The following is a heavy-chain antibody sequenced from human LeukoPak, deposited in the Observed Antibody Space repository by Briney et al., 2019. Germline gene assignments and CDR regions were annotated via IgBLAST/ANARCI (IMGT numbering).Heavy chain of an antibody. CDR1: GFTFSSYG. J-gene: IGHJ6*02. D-gene: IGHD2-2*01. CDR2: IWYDGSNK. CDR3: AKVSPPIVVVPAAMDV. V-gene: IGHV3-33*06. Sequence: GRSLRLSCAASGFTFSSYGMHWVRQAPGKGLEWVADIWYDGSNKYYADSVKGRFTISRDNSKNTLYLQMNSLRAEDTAVYYCAKVSPPIVVVPAAMDVWGQGTTVTVSS.